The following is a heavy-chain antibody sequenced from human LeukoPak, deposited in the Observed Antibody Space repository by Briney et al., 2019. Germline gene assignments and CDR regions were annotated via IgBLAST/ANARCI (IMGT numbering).Heavy chain of an antibody. Sequence: SETLSLTCTVSGGSISSYYWSWIRQPPGKGLEWIGEINHSGSTNYNPSLKSRVTISVDTSKNQFSLKLSSVTAAVTAVYYCATSGGLRYFDWLFHPGSGYYGMDVWGQGTTVTVSS. CDR3: ATSGGLRYFDWLFHPGSGYYGMDV. V-gene: IGHV4-34*01. D-gene: IGHD3-9*01. CDR1: GGSISSYY. J-gene: IGHJ6*02. CDR2: INHSGST.